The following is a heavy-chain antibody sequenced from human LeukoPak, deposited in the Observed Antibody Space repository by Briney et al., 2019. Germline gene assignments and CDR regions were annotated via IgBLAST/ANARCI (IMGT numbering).Heavy chain of an antibody. CDR1: GDSVSSNSAA. D-gene: IGHD6-19*01. V-gene: IGHV6-1*01. CDR3: ARAGIAVAGLTRPYYMDV. Sequence: SQTPSLTCAISGDSVSSNSAAWNWIRQSPSRGLEWLGRTYYRSKWYNDYAVSVKSRITINPDTSKNQFSLQLNSVTPEDTAVYYCARAGIAVAGLTRPYYMDVWGKGTTVNISS. CDR2: TYYRSKWYN. J-gene: IGHJ6*03.